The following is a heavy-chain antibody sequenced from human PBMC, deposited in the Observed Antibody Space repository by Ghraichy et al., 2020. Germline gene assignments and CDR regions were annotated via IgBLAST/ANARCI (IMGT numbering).Heavy chain of an antibody. D-gene: IGHD2-15*01. V-gene: IGHV3-23*01. Sequence: GGSLRLSCAASGFTFSSYAMSWVRQAPGKGLEWVSGISGDGGTTYYADSVKGRFTISRDNSKNTLYLQMNSLRAEDTAVYYCAKQLAWFCTGGSCFRGIDHWRQGNLVTVAS. CDR3: AKQLAWFCTGGSCFRGIDH. CDR1: GFTFSSYA. J-gene: IGHJ4*02. CDR2: ISGDGGTT.